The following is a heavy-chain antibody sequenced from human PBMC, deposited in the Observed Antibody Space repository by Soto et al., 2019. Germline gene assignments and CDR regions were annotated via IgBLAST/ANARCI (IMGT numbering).Heavy chain of an antibody. D-gene: IGHD3-10*01. CDR2: INAGDGNT. Sequence: QVHLVQSGAEVKKPGASVNVSCKASGYIFTNYAIHWVRQAPGQRLEWMGRINAGDGNTRYSQNFQDRATITRDTSARTAYMQLSSLTSEDSTLYFCARGSVSFDSWGQGTLVTVSS. V-gene: IGHV1-3*01. CDR3: ARGSVSFDS. J-gene: IGHJ4*02. CDR1: GYIFTNYA.